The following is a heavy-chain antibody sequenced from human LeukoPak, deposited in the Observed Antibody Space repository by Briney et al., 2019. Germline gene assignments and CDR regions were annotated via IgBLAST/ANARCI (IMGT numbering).Heavy chain of an antibody. J-gene: IGHJ4*02. CDR1: GGSISSSSYY. D-gene: IGHD2-15*01. CDR3: ARDAGYCSGGSCYYPFDY. Sequence: SETLSLTCTVSGGSISSSSYYWDWIRQPPGKGLEWIGCIYYSGSTNYNPSLKSRVTISIDTSKNQFSLKLSSVTAADTAVYYCARDAGYCSGGSCYYPFDYWGQGTLVTVSS. CDR2: IYYSGST. V-gene: IGHV4-39*07.